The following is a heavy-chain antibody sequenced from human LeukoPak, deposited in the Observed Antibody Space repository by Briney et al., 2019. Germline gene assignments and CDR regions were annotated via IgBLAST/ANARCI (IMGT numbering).Heavy chain of an antibody. D-gene: IGHD3-10*01. CDR2: ISAYNGNT. J-gene: IGHJ4*02. CDR1: GYTFTSYG. V-gene: IGHV1-18*01. Sequence: ASVKVSCKASGYTFTSYGISWVRQAPGQGLEWMGWISAYNGNTNYAQKLQGRVTMTTDTSTSTAYMELRSLRSDDTAVYYCAREFGFGESTTPTLTFDYWGQGTLVTVSS. CDR3: AREFGFGESTTPTLTFDY.